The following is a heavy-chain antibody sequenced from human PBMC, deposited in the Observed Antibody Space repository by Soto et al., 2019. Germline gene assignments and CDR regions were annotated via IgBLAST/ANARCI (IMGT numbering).Heavy chain of an antibody. CDR3: ARDTGYCSGGSCYVVGYYGMDV. CDR1: GYTFTSYG. CDR2: ISAYNGNT. D-gene: IGHD2-15*01. J-gene: IGHJ6*02. Sequence: QVQLVQSGAEVKKPGASVKVSCKASGYTFTSYGISWVRQAPGQGLEWMGWISAYNGNTNYAQKLQGRVTMTTDTSTSTAYMELRSLRSDDTAVYYCARDTGYCSGGSCYVVGYYGMDVWGQGTTVTVSS. V-gene: IGHV1-18*01.